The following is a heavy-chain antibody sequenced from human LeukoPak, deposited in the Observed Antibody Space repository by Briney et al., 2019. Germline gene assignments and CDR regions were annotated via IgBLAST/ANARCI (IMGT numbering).Heavy chain of an antibody. CDR1: GGFIGSGSYY. Sequence: SETLSLTCTVSGGFIGSGSYYWSWIRQPAGKGLEWIGRIYTSGSTNYNPSLKGRVTISVDTSKNQFSRKLSSVTAADTAVYYCARDGGDFWSGYSSPFGYWGQGTRVTVSS. D-gene: IGHD3-3*01. V-gene: IGHV4-61*02. J-gene: IGHJ4*02. CDR2: IYTSGST. CDR3: ARDGGDFWSGYSSPFGY.